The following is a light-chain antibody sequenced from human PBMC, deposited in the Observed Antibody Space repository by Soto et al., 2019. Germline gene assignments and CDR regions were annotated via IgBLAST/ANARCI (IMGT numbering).Light chain of an antibody. V-gene: IGLV1-51*01. CDR3: GTWDSGLRAVV. CDR2: DND. J-gene: IGLJ2*01. CDR1: NSNIGNNG. Sequence: QSVLTQRPSVSAAPGQKVTISCSGSNSNIGNNGVSWYQQLPGTAPKLLIFDNDKRPSGIPDRFSGSKSGTSGTLGITVLQTGDEADYYCGTWDSGLRAVVFGGGTQLTVL.